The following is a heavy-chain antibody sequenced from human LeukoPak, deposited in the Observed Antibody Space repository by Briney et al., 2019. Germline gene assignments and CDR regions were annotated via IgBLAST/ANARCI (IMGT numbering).Heavy chain of an antibody. J-gene: IGHJ5*02. CDR1: GGSISSGGYY. CDR2: IYYSGST. Sequence: PSQTLSLTCTVSGGSISSGGYYWSWIRQHPGKGLEWIGYIYYSGSTYYNPSLKSRVTISVDTSKNQFSLKLSSVTAADTAVYYCARDVEEDSSSWGPPFDPWGQGTLVTVSS. CDR3: ARDVEEDSSSWGPPFDP. D-gene: IGHD6-13*01. V-gene: IGHV4-31*03.